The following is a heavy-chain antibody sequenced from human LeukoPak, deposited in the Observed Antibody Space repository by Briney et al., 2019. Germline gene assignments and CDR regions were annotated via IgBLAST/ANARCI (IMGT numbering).Heavy chain of an antibody. D-gene: IGHD1-26*01. CDR2: IYHSGST. CDR1: GYSISSGYY. J-gene: IGHJ4*02. V-gene: IGHV4-38-2*02. CDR3: ARMGGRSSAIDY. Sequence: SETLSLTCTVSGYSISSGYYWGWIRQPPGKGLEWIGSIYHSGSTYYNPSLKSRVTISVDTSKNQFSLKLSSVTAADTAMYYCARMGGRSSAIDYWGQGTLVTVSS.